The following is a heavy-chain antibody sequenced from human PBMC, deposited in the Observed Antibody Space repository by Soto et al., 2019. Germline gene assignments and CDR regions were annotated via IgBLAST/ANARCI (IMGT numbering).Heavy chain of an antibody. CDR1: GGSLSSYY. CDR3: ARRWGEALDY. D-gene: IGHD3-16*01. J-gene: IGHJ4*02. V-gene: IGHV4-59*08. Sequence: QVQLQESGPGLVKPSETLSLTCTVSGGSLSSYYWSWIRQPPGKGLEWIGYIHYSGSTNYNPSLKRRVTMTADTSKNQSSLRLRSVTAADTAVYYCARRWGEALDYWGQGTLVTVSS. CDR2: IHYSGST.